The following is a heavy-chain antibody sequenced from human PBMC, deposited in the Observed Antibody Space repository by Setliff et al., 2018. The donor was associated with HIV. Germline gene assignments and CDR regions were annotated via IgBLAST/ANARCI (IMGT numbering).Heavy chain of an antibody. Sequence: LRLSCAASGFTFSSYSMNWVHQAPGKGLEWVSYISSSSTIYYADSVKGRFTISRDNAKNSLYLQMNSLRAEDTAVYYCARDQNGWYFDLWGRGTLVTVSS. D-gene: IGHD1-1*01. V-gene: IGHV3-48*01. CDR1: GFTFSSYS. CDR3: ARDQNGWYFDL. CDR2: ISSSSTI. J-gene: IGHJ2*01.